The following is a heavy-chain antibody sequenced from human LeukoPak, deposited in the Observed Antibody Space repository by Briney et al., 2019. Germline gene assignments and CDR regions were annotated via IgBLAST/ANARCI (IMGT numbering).Heavy chain of an antibody. CDR2: ISYDGSNK. D-gene: IGHD2-2*01. CDR1: GFTLSTYW. J-gene: IGHJ4*02. Sequence: HPWGSLRLSCAASGFTLSTYWMSWVRQAPGKGLEWVAVISYDGSNKYYADSVKGRFTISRDNSKNTLYLQMNSLRAEDTAVYYCARDHCSSTSCYGTGLDYWGQGTLVTVSS. CDR3: ARDHCSSTSCYGTGLDY. V-gene: IGHV3-30*03.